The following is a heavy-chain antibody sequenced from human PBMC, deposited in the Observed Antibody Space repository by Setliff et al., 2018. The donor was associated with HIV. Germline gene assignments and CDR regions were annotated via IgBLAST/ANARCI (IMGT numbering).Heavy chain of an antibody. D-gene: IGHD4-4*01. CDR1: GYTFSSYA. CDR3: ARGGALTTDWYFDV. Sequence: ASVKVSCKASGYTFSSYALHWVRQAPGQRLEWMGWINVAKDKTKYSQNFQGRVTISRDTSANTVHMELSSLRSEDTAVYYCARGGALTTDWYFDVWGRGTPVTVSS. V-gene: IGHV1-3*01. J-gene: IGHJ2*01. CDR2: INVAKDKT.